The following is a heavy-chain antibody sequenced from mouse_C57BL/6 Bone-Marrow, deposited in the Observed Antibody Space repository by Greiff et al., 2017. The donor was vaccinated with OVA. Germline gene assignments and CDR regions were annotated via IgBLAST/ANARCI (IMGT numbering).Heavy chain of an antibody. CDR3: ARGGSYSNSFAY. V-gene: IGHV3-1*01. D-gene: IGHD2-5*01. CDR1: GYSITSGYD. Sequence: EVQGVESGPGMVKPSQSLSLTCTVTGYSITSGYDWHWIRHFPGNKLEWMGYISYSGSTNYNPSLKSRISITHDTSKNHFFLKLNSVTTEDTATYYCARGGSYSNSFAYWGQGTLVTVSA. CDR2: ISYSGST. J-gene: IGHJ3*01.